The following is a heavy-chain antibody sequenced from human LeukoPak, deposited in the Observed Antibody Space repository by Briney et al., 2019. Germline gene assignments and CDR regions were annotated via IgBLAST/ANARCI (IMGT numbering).Heavy chain of an antibody. D-gene: IGHD3-10*01. Sequence: TSETLSLTCTVSGGSISSSSYYWGWIRQPPGKGLEWIGSIYYSGSTYYNPSLKSRVTISVDTSKNQFSLKLSSVTAADTAVYYCARGFGESFFDYWGQGTLVTVSS. J-gene: IGHJ4*02. V-gene: IGHV4-39*07. CDR2: IYYSGST. CDR3: ARGFGESFFDY. CDR1: GGSISSSSYY.